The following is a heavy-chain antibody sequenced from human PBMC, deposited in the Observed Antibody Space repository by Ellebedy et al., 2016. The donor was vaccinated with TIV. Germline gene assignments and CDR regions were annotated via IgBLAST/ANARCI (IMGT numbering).Heavy chain of an antibody. D-gene: IGHD3-22*01. CDR1: GYSFTSYW. V-gene: IGHV5-51*01. CDR2: IYPGDSDT. CDR3: ARRGSSGYYYVGAFDI. Sequence: GESLKISCKGSGYSFTSYWIGGVRQMPGKGLEWMGIIYPGDSDTRYSPSFQGQVTISADKSISTAYLQWSSLKASDTAIYYCARRGSSGYYYVGAFDIWGQGTMVTVSS. J-gene: IGHJ3*02.